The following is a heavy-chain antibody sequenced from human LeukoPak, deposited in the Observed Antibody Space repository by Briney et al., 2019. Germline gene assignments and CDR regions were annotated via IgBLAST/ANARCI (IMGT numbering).Heavy chain of an antibody. Sequence: SETLSLTCTVSGGSISSSYWSSIRQPPGKGLEWIGYIYYSGSTTYNPSLKSRATISVDPSKNPFSLKLSSVTAADTAVYYCARSHYDILTGYYSNFDYWGQGTLVTVSS. J-gene: IGHJ4*02. CDR1: GGSISSSY. CDR2: IYYSGST. D-gene: IGHD3-9*01. CDR3: ARSHYDILTGYYSNFDY. V-gene: IGHV4-59*01.